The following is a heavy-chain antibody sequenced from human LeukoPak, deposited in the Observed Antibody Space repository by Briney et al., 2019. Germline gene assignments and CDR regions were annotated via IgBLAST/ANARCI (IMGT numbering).Heavy chain of an antibody. Sequence: SETLSLTCTVSGGSISSYYWSWIRQPPGKALEWIGYMYYSGSTNYNPSLKSRVTISVETSKNQFSLNLSSVTAADAAVYYCARLDVVVVPAVHGWFDPWGQGTLVTVSS. CDR3: ARLDVVVVPAVHGWFDP. CDR2: MYYSGST. V-gene: IGHV4-59*08. D-gene: IGHD2-2*01. CDR1: GGSISSYY. J-gene: IGHJ5*02.